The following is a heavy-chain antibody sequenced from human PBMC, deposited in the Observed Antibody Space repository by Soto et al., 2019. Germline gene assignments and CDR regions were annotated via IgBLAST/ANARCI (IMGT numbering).Heavy chain of an antibody. CDR2: IWYDGSSK. V-gene: IGHV3-33*01. Sequence: QVQVVESGGGVVQHGRSLRLSCAASGFTFSSYGMHWVRQAPGKGLEWVAVIWYDGSSKYYVDSVKGRFTISRDNSKNTLYLQMNSLRAEDTAVYSCARQIAAAAFDIWGQGTMVTVSS. CDR3: ARQIAAAAFDI. D-gene: IGHD6-13*01. J-gene: IGHJ3*02. CDR1: GFTFSSYG.